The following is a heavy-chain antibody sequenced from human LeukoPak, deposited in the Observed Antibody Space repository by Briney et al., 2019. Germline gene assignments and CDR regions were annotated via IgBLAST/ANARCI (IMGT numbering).Heavy chain of an antibody. J-gene: IGHJ3*02. Sequence: GGSLRLSCTASGFTFGDYAMSWFRQAPGKGLEWVGFIRSKAYGGTTEYAASVKGRFTISRDDSKSIAYLQMNSLKTEDTAVYYCTRDFGYGGIDAFDIWGQGTMVAVSS. CDR3: TRDFGYGGIDAFDI. CDR1: GFTFGDYA. D-gene: IGHD4-23*01. V-gene: IGHV3-49*03. CDR2: IRSKAYGGTT.